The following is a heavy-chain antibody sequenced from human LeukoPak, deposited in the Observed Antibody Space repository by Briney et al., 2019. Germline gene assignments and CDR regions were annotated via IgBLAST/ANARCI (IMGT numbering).Heavy chain of an antibody. J-gene: IGHJ4*02. D-gene: IGHD6-19*01. Sequence: ASVKVSCKASGGTFSSYAISWVRQAPGQGLEWMGGIIPIFGTANYAQKFQGRVTITADESTSTAYMELSSLRSEDTAVYYCASSGWSPGADYWGQGTLVTVSS. V-gene: IGHV1-69*13. CDR3: ASSGWSPGADY. CDR1: GGTFSSYA. CDR2: IIPIFGTA.